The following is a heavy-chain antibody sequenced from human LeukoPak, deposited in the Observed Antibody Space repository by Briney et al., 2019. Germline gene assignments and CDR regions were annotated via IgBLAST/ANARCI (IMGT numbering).Heavy chain of an antibody. Sequence: GGSLRPSCAASGFTFSSYSMNWVRQAPGKGLEWVSSISSSSSYIYYADSVKGRFTISRDNAKNSLYLQMNSLRAEDTAVYYCARDLGYCSGGSCYYYDYWGQGTLVTVSS. CDR2: ISSSSSYI. V-gene: IGHV3-21*01. D-gene: IGHD2-15*01. CDR1: GFTFSSYS. CDR3: ARDLGYCSGGSCYYYDY. J-gene: IGHJ4*02.